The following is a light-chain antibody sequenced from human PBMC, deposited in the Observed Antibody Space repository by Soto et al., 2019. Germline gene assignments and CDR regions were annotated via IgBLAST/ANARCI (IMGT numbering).Light chain of an antibody. CDR3: QQYDNWLGT. Sequence: EIVMTQSPATLSVSPGERATLSCRASQSVSSNLAWYQQTPSQAPRLLIFDASARATGIPARFSGSGSGTEFTLTISSLQSEDFGVYYCQQYDNWLGTFGQGTKVDIK. CDR1: QSVSSN. CDR2: DAS. J-gene: IGKJ1*01. V-gene: IGKV3D-15*01.